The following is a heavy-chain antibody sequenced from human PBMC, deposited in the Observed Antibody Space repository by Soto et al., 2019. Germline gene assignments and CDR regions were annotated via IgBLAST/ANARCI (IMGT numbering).Heavy chain of an antibody. CDR2: IYWDDDK. CDR3: AHRRFYYGSGVLGNWSAP. Sequence: QITLKESGPTLVKPTQTLTLTCTFSGFSLSTSGVGVGWIRQPPGKALEWLALIYWDDDKRYSPSLKSRLTTPRNPTKNQVALKMTNMAPVDTATYYGAHRRFYYGSGVLGNWSAPGGQGPLVTVSS. CDR1: GFSLSTSGVG. J-gene: IGHJ5*02. V-gene: IGHV2-5*02. D-gene: IGHD3-10*01.